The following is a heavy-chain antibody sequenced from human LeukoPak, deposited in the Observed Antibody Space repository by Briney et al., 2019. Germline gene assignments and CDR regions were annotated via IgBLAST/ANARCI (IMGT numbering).Heavy chain of an antibody. J-gene: IGHJ4*02. V-gene: IGHV3-49*04. CDR3: SRAYSTGWLGINDY. CDR2: IRNKANGGTA. D-gene: IGHD6-19*01. Sequence: GRSLRLSCIGSGFTFSDYAMSWVRQAPGKGLEWVGFIRNKANGGTADYAASVKGRFTTSRDDSKTIPYLQMNSLKTEDTAVYYCSRAYSTGWLGINDYWGQGALVTVSS. CDR1: GFTFSDYA.